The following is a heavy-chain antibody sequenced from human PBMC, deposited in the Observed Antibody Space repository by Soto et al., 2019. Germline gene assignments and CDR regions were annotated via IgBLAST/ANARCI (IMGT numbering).Heavy chain of an antibody. CDR1: GGSLSDYF. CDR2: INQLGSI. D-gene: IGHD2-21*01. CDR3: ARGGISHWAYFYYMDV. V-gene: IGHV4-34*01. Sequence: SATLSLTCVVSGGSLSDYFWSWIRQPPGMALEWIGEINQLGSINYNPSLKSRVTMSVDTSKNQFSLTLNSVTAADTATYYCARGGISHWAYFYYMDVWDRGTTVTVSS. J-gene: IGHJ6*03.